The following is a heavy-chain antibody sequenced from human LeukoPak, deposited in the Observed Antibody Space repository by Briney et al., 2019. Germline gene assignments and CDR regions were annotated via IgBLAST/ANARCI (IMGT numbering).Heavy chain of an antibody. CDR2: INPSGGST. Sequence: ASVKVSCKASGYTFTSYYMHWVRQAPGQGLEWMGIINPSGGSTSYAQKFHGRVTMTRDTSTSTVYMELSSLRSEDTAVYYCARGIAAASPYYYYGMDVWGQGTTVTVSS. D-gene: IGHD6-13*01. CDR1: GYTFTSYY. J-gene: IGHJ6*02. CDR3: ARGIAAASPYYYYGMDV. V-gene: IGHV1-46*01.